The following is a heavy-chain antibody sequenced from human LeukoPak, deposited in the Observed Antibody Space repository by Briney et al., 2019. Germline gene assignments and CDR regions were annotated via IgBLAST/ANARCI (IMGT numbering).Heavy chain of an antibody. Sequence: PSETLSLTCTVSGGSISSSSYYWGWIRQPPGKGLEWIGSIYYSGSTYYNPSLKSRITISVDTSKNQFSLKLSSVTAADTAVYYCARVPQLVLDAFDIWGQGTMVTVSS. D-gene: IGHD6-13*01. CDR1: GGSISSSSYY. CDR3: ARVPQLVLDAFDI. CDR2: IYYSGST. J-gene: IGHJ3*02. V-gene: IGHV4-39*07.